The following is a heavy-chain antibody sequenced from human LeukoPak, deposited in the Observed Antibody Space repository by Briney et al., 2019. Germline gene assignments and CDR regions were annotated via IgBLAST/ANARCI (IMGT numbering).Heavy chain of an antibody. J-gene: IGHJ3*02. V-gene: IGHV4-30-4*08. CDR1: GGSISSGDYY. Sequence: SETLSLTCTVSGGSISSGDYYWSWIRQPPGKGLEWIGYIYYTGNTYYNPSLKSRVTISVYTSKKQFSLNLRSVTAADTAVYYCARATITMALGVPADAFDIWGPGTMVTVSS. CDR3: ARATITMALGVPADAFDI. D-gene: IGHD3-10*01. CDR2: IYYTGNT.